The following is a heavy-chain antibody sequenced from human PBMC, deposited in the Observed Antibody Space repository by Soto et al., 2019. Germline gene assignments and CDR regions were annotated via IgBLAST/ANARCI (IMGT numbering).Heavy chain of an antibody. CDR1: GYTFTSYA. CDR3: ARTVTGSHPPGADFDY. CDR2: INAGNGNT. J-gene: IGHJ4*02. D-gene: IGHD6-13*01. V-gene: IGHV1-3*01. Sequence: VASVKVSCKASGYTFTSYAMHWVRQAPGQRLEWKGWINAGNGNTKYSQKFQGRVTITSDTSASTAYMELSSLRSEDTAVYYCARTVTGSHPPGADFDYWGQGTLVTVSS.